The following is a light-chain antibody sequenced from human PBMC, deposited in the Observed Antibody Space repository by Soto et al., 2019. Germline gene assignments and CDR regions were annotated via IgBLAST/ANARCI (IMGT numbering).Light chain of an antibody. J-gene: IGKJ5*01. CDR3: QQYKSWPPIT. V-gene: IGKV3-15*01. Sequence: EILMTQSPVTLSVSPGERATLSCRASQSVSSNLAWYQQKPGQAPSLLIYGAFTRATGIPARFSGTGSGTEFTLTISSLKSEDYAVYYCQQYKSWPPITFGQGTRLEIK. CDR1: QSVSSN. CDR2: GAF.